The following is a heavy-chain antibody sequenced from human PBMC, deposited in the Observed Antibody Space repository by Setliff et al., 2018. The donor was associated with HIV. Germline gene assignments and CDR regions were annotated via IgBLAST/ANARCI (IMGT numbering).Heavy chain of an antibody. Sequence: PSETLSLTCAVYGGSFSGYYWSWIRQPPGKGLEWIGEINHSGSTNYNPSLKSRVTISVDTSMDQFSLKLNSVTAADTAVYYCAAASSWDPLLDYWGQRTLVTVSS. CDR3: AAASSWDPLLDY. D-gene: IGHD6-13*01. V-gene: IGHV4-34*01. CDR2: INHSGST. CDR1: GGSFSGYY. J-gene: IGHJ4*02.